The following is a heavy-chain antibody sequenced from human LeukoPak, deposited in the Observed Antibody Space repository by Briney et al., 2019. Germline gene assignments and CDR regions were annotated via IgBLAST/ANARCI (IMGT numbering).Heavy chain of an antibody. CDR1: GGSISSYY. CDR3: ARTTEGGYTYGYFYYYYMDV. J-gene: IGHJ6*03. Sequence: PSETLSLTCTVSGGSISSYYWSWIRQPPGKGLEWIGYIYYSGSTNYNPSPKGRVTISVDTSKNQFSLKLTSVTAADTAVYYCARTTEGGYTYGYFYYYYMDVWGKGTTVTISS. CDR2: IYYSGST. V-gene: IGHV4-59*01. D-gene: IGHD5-18*01.